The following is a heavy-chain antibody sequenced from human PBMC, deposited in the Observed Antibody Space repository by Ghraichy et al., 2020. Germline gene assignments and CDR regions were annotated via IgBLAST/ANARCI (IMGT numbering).Heavy chain of an antibody. J-gene: IGHJ1*01. CDR2: ISYDGSNK. Sequence: GSLRLSCAASGFTFSSYAMHWVRQAPGKGLEWVAVISYDGSNKYYADSVKGRFTISRDNSKNTLYLQMNSLRAEDTAVYYCACPMPPYSSYYYDSSGYSEEYFQHWGQGTLVTVSS. D-gene: IGHD3-22*01. V-gene: IGHV3-30-3*01. CDR1: GFTFSSYA. CDR3: ACPMPPYSSYYYDSSGYSEEYFQH.